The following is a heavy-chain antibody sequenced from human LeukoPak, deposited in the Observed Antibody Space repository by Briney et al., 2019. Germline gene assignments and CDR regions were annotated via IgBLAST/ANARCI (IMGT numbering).Heavy chain of an antibody. Sequence: ASVKVSCKASGGTFSSYAISWVRQAPGQGLEWMGGIIPIFGTANYAQKFQGRVTITADESTSTAYMELSSLRSEDTAVYYCARGGLGYCSSTSCYGNYYYGMDVWGKGTTVTVSS. CDR3: ARGGLGYCSSTSCYGNYYYGMDV. CDR2: IIPIFGTA. J-gene: IGHJ6*04. CDR1: GGTFSSYA. V-gene: IGHV1-69*13. D-gene: IGHD2-2*01.